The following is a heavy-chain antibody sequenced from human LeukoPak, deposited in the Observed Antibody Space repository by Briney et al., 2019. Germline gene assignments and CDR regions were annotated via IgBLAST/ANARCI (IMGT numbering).Heavy chain of an antibody. V-gene: IGHV4-34*01. CDR1: GGSFSGYY. Sequence: PSETLSLTCAVYGGSFSGYYWSWIRQPPGKGLEWIGEINHSGSTNYNPSLKSRVTISVDTSKNQFSLKLSSVTAADTAVYYCARGEEWELFYWGQGTLVTVSS. CDR2: INHSGST. CDR3: ARGEEWELFY. D-gene: IGHD1-26*01. J-gene: IGHJ4*02.